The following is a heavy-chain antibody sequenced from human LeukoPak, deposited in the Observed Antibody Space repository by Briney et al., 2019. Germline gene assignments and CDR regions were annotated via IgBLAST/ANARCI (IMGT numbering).Heavy chain of an antibody. J-gene: IGHJ4*02. Sequence: GGSLRLSCAASGFTFSSYAMSWVRQAPGKGLEWVSYISSSSSNIYYADSVKGRFTISRDNAKNSLYLQMNSLRAEDTAVYYCARSSTTYYYDTSSHYWGQGTLVTVSS. CDR2: ISSSSSNI. CDR3: ARSSTTYYYDTSSHY. D-gene: IGHD3-22*01. V-gene: IGHV3-48*04. CDR1: GFTFSSYA.